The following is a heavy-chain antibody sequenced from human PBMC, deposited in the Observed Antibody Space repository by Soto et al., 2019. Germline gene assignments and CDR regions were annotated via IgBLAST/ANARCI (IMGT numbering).Heavy chain of an antibody. D-gene: IGHD3-16*01. CDR2: INHSGST. Sequence: SETLSLTCAVYGGSFSGYYWSWIRQPPGKGLEWIGEINHSGSTNYNPSLKSRVTISVDTSKNQFSLKLSSVTAADTAVYYCARHDDSGFLIGGFDIWGQGTVVTVSS. CDR3: ARHDDSGFLIGGFDI. J-gene: IGHJ3*02. CDR1: GGSFSGYY. V-gene: IGHV4-34*01.